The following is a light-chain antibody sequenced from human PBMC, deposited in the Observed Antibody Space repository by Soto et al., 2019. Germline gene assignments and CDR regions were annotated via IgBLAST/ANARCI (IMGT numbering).Light chain of an antibody. J-gene: IGLJ1*01. CDR3: SSYAGSNNYV. CDR2: EVS. CDR1: SSDVGGYDY. Sequence: QSVLTQPPSASGFPGQSVTISCTGTSSDVGGYDYVSWYQQHPGEAPKLMIYEVSKRPSGVPDRFSGSKSGNTASLTVSGLQAEDEADYYCSSYAGSNNYVFGTGTKLTVL. V-gene: IGLV2-8*01.